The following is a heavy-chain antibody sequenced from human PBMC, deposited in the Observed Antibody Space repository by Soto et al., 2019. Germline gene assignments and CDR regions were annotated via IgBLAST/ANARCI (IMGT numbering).Heavy chain of an antibody. J-gene: IGHJ4*02. CDR1: GFSLNTRGVG. V-gene: IGHV2-5*02. Sequence: QITLKESGPTLVKPTQTLTLTCTFSGFSLNTRGVGVGWIRQPPGKALEWLVLIYWDDDKRYSPSLKSRLTITKDTSKNQVVLTMTNMDPVDTATYYCAHRQTYCGGDCYSGFDYWGQGTLVTVSS. CDR3: AHRQTYCGGDCYSGFDY. CDR2: IYWDDDK. D-gene: IGHD2-21*02.